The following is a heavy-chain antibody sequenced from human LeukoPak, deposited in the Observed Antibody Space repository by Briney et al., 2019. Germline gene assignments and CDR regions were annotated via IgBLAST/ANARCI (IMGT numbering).Heavy chain of an antibody. CDR2: IYTSGST. J-gene: IGHJ5*02. CDR1: GGSISSYY. V-gene: IGHV4-4*07. D-gene: IGHD3-16*01. CDR3: ASSRGTFNWFDP. Sequence: SETLSLTCTVSGGSISSYYWSWLRQPAGKGLEWIGRIYTSGSTNYNPSLKSRVTMSVDTSKNQFSLKLSSVTAADTAVYYCASSRGTFNWFDPWGQGTLVTVSS.